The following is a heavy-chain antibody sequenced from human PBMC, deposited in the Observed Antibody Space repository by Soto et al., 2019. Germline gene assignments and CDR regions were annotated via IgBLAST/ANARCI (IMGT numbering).Heavy chain of an antibody. D-gene: IGHD3-10*01. V-gene: IGHV3-23*01. CDR1: GFTFNSYA. Sequence: EVQLLESGGNLVQPGGSLRLSCAASGFTFNSYAMSWVRQSPGEALEWVSTRSGTGVNTYYADPVKGRFTISRDNYKNKLDLQMDSLGVEDTANYYCARVVKGVGGVIGRFDYWGQGTLVTVSS. J-gene: IGHJ4*02. CDR3: ARVVKGVGGVIGRFDY. CDR2: RSGTGVNT.